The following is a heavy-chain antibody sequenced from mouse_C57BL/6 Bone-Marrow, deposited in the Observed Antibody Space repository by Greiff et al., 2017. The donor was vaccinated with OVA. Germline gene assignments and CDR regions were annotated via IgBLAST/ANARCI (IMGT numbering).Heavy chain of an antibody. CDR1: GFNIKDYY. Sequence: VQLKQSGAELVRPGASVKLSCTASGFNIKDYYMHWVKQRPEQGLEWIGRIDPEDGDTEYAPKFQGKATMTADTSSNTAYLQLSSLTSEDTAVYYCTGDPNYYGSSHWYFDVWGTGTTVTVSS. D-gene: IGHD1-1*01. CDR2: IDPEDGDT. J-gene: IGHJ1*03. CDR3: TGDPNYYGSSHWYFDV. V-gene: IGHV14-1*01.